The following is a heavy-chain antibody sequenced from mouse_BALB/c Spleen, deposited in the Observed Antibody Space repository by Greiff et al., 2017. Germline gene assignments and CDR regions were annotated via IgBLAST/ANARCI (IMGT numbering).Heavy chain of an antibody. Sequence: EVQLVESGGGLVQPGGSRKLSCAASGFTFSSFGMHWVRQAPEKGLEWVAYISSGSSTIYYADTVKGRFTISRDNPKNTLFLQMTSLRSEDTAMYYCARGGDDYDEGFAYWGQGTLVTVSA. D-gene: IGHD2-4*01. V-gene: IGHV5-17*02. CDR1: GFTFSSFG. J-gene: IGHJ3*01. CDR2: ISSGSSTI. CDR3: ARGGDDYDEGFAY.